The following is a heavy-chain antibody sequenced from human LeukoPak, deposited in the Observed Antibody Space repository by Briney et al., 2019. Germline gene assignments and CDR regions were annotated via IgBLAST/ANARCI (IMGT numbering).Heavy chain of an antibody. Sequence: GRSLRLSCAASGFTFSSYAMHWVRQAPGEGLEWVAVISYDGSNKYYADSVKGRFTISRDNSKNTLYLQMNSLRGEDTAVYYCAREETSSWYLDWFDPWGQGTLVTVSS. D-gene: IGHD6-13*01. CDR3: AREETSSWYLDWFDP. V-gene: IGHV3-30*04. CDR1: GFTFSSYA. J-gene: IGHJ5*02. CDR2: ISYDGSNK.